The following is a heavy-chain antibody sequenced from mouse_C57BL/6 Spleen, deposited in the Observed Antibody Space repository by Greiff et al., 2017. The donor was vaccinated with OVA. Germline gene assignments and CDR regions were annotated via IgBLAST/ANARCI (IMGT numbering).Heavy chain of an antibody. CDR1: GFTFSSYT. J-gene: IGHJ4*01. CDR2: ISGGGGNT. CDR3: ARQYYYGSSHYAMDY. V-gene: IGHV5-9*01. D-gene: IGHD1-1*01. Sequence: DVKLVESGGGLVKPGGSLKLSCAASGFTFSSYTMSWVRQTPEKRLEWVATISGGGGNTYYPDSVKGRFTISRDNAKNTLYLQMSSLRSEDTALYYCARQYYYGSSHYAMDYWGQGTSVTVSS.